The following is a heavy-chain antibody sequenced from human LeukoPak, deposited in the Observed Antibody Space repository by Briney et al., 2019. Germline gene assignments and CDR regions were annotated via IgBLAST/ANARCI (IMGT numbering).Heavy chain of an antibody. V-gene: IGHV1-69*13. Sequence: SVKVSCKASGGTFSSYAISWVRQAPGQGLEWMGGIIPIFGTANYAQKFQGRVTLTADESTRTAYMELSSLRSEDTAVYYCARPYGDTNWFDPWGQGTLVTVSS. D-gene: IGHD4-17*01. J-gene: IGHJ5*02. CDR1: GGTFSSYA. CDR3: ARPYGDTNWFDP. CDR2: IIPIFGTA.